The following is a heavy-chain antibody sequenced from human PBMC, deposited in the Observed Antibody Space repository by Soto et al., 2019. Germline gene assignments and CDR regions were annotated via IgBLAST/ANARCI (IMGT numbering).Heavy chain of an antibody. V-gene: IGHV1-69*04. CDR1: GGTFSSYT. CDR2: IIPILGIA. D-gene: IGHD4-17*01. J-gene: IGHJ3*02. Sequence: KVSCKASGGTFSSYTISWVRQAPGQGLEWMGRIIPILGIANYAQKFQGRVTITADKSTSTAYMELSSLRSEDTAVYYCARDHHGDYADAFDIWGQGTMVTVSS. CDR3: ARDHHGDYADAFDI.